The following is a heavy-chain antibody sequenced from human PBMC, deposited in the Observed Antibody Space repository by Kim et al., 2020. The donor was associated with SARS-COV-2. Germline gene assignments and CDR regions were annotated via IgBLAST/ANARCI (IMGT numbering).Heavy chain of an antibody. V-gene: IGHV5-51*01. CDR2: IYPGDSDT. J-gene: IGHJ3*02. CDR1: GYSFTSYW. Sequence: GESLKISCKGSGYSFTSYWIGWVRQMPGKGLEWMGIIYPGDSDTRYSPSFQGQVTISADKSISTAYLQWSSLKASDTAMYYCARRPGDYDILTGSPPGAFDSWGQGTMVTVSS. D-gene: IGHD3-9*01. CDR3: ARRPGDYDILTGSPPGAFDS.